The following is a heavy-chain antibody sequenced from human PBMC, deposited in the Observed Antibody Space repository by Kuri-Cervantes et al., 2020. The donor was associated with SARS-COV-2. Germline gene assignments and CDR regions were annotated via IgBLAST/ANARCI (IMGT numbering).Heavy chain of an antibody. CDR2: TSADRTKE. D-gene: IGHD3-22*01. V-gene: IGHV3-33*05. CDR3: ARDSDTTGYYWYFDL. CDR1: GFTLSGYG. Sequence: GESLKFSCAASGFTLSGYGIHWVRQAPGKGLEWVAATSADRTKEYYLDSVKGRFAIPRDNSKNTVYLQINSLRAEDTAVYYCARDSDTTGYYWYFDLWGRGTLVTVSS. J-gene: IGHJ2*01.